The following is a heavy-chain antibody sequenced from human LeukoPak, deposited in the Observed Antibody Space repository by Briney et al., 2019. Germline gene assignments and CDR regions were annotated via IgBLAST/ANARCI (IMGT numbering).Heavy chain of an antibody. CDR1: GFTFSSYS. Sequence: GGSLRLSCAASGFTFSSYSMNWVRQAPGKGLEWVSYISSSSSTIYYADSVKGRFTISRDNSKNTLYLQMNSLRADDTAVYYCARVPPGTTFLIGPSDYWGQGTLVTVSS. J-gene: IGHJ4*02. CDR3: ARVPPGTTFLIGPSDY. CDR2: ISSSSSTI. D-gene: IGHD1-1*01. V-gene: IGHV3-48*01.